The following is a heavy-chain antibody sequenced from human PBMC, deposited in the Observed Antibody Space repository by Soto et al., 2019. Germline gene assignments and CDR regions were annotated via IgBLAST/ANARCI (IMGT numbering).Heavy chain of an antibody. D-gene: IGHD5-18*01. CDR3: ARGPGGYSYGSYYYYGMDV. V-gene: IGHV3-33*01. CDR1: GFTFSSYG. Sequence: GGSLRLSCAASGFTFSSYGMHWVRQAPGKGLKWVAVIWYDGSNKYYADSVKGRFTISRDNSKNTLYLQMNSLRAEDTAVYYCARGPGGYSYGSYYYYGMDVWGQGTTVTVSS. J-gene: IGHJ6*02. CDR2: IWYDGSNK.